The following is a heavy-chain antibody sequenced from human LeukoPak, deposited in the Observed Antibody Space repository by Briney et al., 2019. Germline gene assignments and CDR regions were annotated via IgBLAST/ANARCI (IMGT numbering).Heavy chain of an antibody. CDR1: GFIFSTYS. V-gene: IGHV3-21*01. CDR3: TVDTDYFEGLGFPRPALNDY. Sequence: GGSLRLSCAASGFIFSTYSMNWVRQAPGKGPECVSSISSSRDYIYYGHSVNGRFTISRDNAKNSLYLQMNSLKVEDTAVYFCTVDTDYFEGLGFPRPALNDYWGQGTLVTVSS. CDR2: ISSSRDYI. J-gene: IGHJ4*02. D-gene: IGHD3-22*01.